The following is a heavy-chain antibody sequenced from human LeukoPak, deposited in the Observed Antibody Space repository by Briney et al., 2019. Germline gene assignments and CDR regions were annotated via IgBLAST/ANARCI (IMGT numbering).Heavy chain of an antibody. CDR2: INPKNAGT. V-gene: IGHV1-2*02. CDR1: GYTFTGHY. CDR3: ARTLYIAAVPGGFDY. Sequence: ASVKVSCKASGYTFTGHYMHWVRQAPGQGLEWMGWINPKNAGTNFAQRFQGRVTMTRDTSISTVYMELSRLRSDDTALYYCARTLYIAAVPGGFDYWGQGTLVSLSS. D-gene: IGHD6-13*01. J-gene: IGHJ4*02.